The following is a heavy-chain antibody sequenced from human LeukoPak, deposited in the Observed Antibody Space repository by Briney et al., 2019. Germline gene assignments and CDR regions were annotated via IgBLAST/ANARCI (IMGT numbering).Heavy chain of an antibody. CDR3: AKDSNEFEDSYVDY. J-gene: IGHJ4*02. CDR1: GLTLSNFG. CDR2: IWNDGGHQ. V-gene: IGHV3-33*06. Sequence: GGSLRLSCVASGLTLSNFGVHWVRQAPGKGPEWVAVIWNDGGHQYYSDSVKGRFTISRDNSKNTVYLQMNSLRVEDTAVYYCAKDSNEFEDSYVDYWGQGTLVIVSS. D-gene: IGHD3-10*01.